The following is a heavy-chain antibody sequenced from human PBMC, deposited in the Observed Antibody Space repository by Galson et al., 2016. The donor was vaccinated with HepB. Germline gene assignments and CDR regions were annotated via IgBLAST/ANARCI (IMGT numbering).Heavy chain of an antibody. CDR1: GFTYSDYS. CDR3: ARDSYTCGWYLAGYFDS. D-gene: IGHD6-19*01. Sequence: SLRLSCAASGFTYSDYSMNWVRQAPGKGLEWVSSINGFSTYTKYADSVKGRFTISRDNAQNSLYLEMNSLRPEDTAVYFCARDSYTCGWYLAGYFDSWGQGTLVTVSS. V-gene: IGHV3-21*01. J-gene: IGHJ4*02. CDR2: INGFSTYT.